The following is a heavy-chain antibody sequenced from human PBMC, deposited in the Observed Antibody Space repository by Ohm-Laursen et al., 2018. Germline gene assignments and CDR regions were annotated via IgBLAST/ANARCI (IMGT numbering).Heavy chain of an antibody. CDR1: GFTFSDYY. J-gene: IGHJ4*02. CDR2: ISSSVSAI. Sequence: SLRLSCAASGFTFSDYYMSWIRQAPGKGLEWVSYISSSVSAIYYADSVKGRFTISRDNAKNSLYLQMNSLRAEDTAVYYCARDLAVAGTYFDYWGQGTLVTVSS. CDR3: ARDLAVAGTYFDY. V-gene: IGHV3-11*01. D-gene: IGHD6-19*01.